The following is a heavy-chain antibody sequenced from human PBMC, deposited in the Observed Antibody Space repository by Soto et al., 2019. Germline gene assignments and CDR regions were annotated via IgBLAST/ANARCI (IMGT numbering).Heavy chain of an antibody. CDR3: ARVYCSGGSCYEFDY. V-gene: IGHV4-31*03. J-gene: IGHJ4*02. CDR1: GGSISSGGYY. D-gene: IGHD2-15*01. Sequence: QVQLQESGPGLVKPSQTLSLTCTVSGGSISSGGYYWSWIRQHPGKGLEWIGYIYYSGSTYYNPPLKVRVTISVDTSKNQFSLKLSSVTAADTAVYYCARVYCSGGSCYEFDYWGQGTLVTVSS. CDR2: IYYSGST.